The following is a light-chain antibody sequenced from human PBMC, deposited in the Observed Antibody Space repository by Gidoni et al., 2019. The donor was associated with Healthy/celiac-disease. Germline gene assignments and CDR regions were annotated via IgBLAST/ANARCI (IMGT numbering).Light chain of an antibody. V-gene: IGKV3-20*01. CDR1: QSVSSSY. J-gene: IGKJ4*01. CDR2: GAS. CDR3: QQYGSSPFT. Sequence: EIVLTQSPGTLSLSPGERATLSCRDSQSVSSSYLAWYQQTPGQAPRLLIYGASSMATGIPDRFSGSGSGTDFTLTISRLEPEDFAGYYCQQYGSSPFTFGGGTKVEIK.